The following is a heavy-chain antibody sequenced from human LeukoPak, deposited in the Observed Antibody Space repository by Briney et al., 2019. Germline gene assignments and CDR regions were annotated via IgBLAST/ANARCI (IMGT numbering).Heavy chain of an antibody. Sequence: PGGSLRLSCAASGFTFSSYAMHWVRQAPGKGLEYVSAISSNGGSTYYANSVKGRFTISRDNSKNTLYLQMGSLRAEDMAVYYCARRVIVGRPYYYYMDVWGKGTTVTVSS. CDR3: ARRVIVGRPYYYYMDV. J-gene: IGHJ6*03. CDR1: GFTFSSYA. D-gene: IGHD1-26*01. V-gene: IGHV3-64*01. CDR2: ISSNGGST.